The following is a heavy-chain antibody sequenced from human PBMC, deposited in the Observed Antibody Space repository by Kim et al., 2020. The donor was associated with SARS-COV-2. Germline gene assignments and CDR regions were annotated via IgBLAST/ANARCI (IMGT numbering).Heavy chain of an antibody. V-gene: IGHV1-46*01. J-gene: IGHJ4*02. CDR2: INPSGGST. Sequence: ASVKVSCKASGYTFTSYYMHWVRQAPGQGLEWMGIINPSGGSTSYAQKFQGRVTMTRDTSTSTVYMELSSLRSEDTAVYYCARAYSSSWYLKSRIDYWGQGTLVTVSS. CDR3: ARAYSSSWYLKSRIDY. CDR1: GYTFTSYY. D-gene: IGHD6-13*01.